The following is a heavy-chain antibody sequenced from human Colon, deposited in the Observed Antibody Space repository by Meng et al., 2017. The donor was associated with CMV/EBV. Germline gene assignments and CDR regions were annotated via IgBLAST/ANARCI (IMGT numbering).Heavy chain of an antibody. V-gene: IGHV3-74*01. D-gene: IGHD2-2*01. CDR3: ARESKIQYCNSTSCTTVYGMDV. J-gene: IGHJ6*02. CDR2: INTDETRT. CDR1: GVTFRNYW. Sequence: GESLKISCLASGVTFRNYWINWVRQAPGKGLVWVSHINTDETRTRYAGPVRGRFTISRDNAKNTVYVDMNSLRADDAGVYYCARESKIQYCNSTSCTTVYGMDVWGQGTTVTVSS.